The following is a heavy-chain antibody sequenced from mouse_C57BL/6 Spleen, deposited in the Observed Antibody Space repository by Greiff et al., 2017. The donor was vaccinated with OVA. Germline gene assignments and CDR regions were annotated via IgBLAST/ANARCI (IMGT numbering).Heavy chain of an antibody. V-gene: IGHV1-80*01. J-gene: IGHJ1*03. CDR2: IYPGDGDT. Sequence: VHLVESGAELVKPGASVKISCKASGYAFSSYWMNWVKQRPGKGLEWIGQIYPGDGDTNYNGKFKGKATLTADKSSSTAYMQLSSLTSEDSAVYFCARKLNYCGSSYGVFDVWGTGTTVTVSS. D-gene: IGHD1-1*01. CDR1: GYAFSSYW. CDR3: ARKLNYCGSSYGVFDV.